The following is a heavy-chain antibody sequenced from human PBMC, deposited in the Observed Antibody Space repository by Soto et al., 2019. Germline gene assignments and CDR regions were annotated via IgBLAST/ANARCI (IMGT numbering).Heavy chain of an antibody. J-gene: IGHJ6*02. D-gene: IGHD6-13*01. CDR1: GYTFTSYD. CDR3: ARDRAGIAADGENHSYYGMDV. Sequence: QVQLVHSGAEVKKPGASVKVSCKASGYTFTSYDINWVRQATGQGVEWMGWMNPNMCNTGYAQKLQGRGTMTRNDAISTAYMELRSLRYEDTAVYYCARDRAGIAADGENHSYYGMDVWGQWRTVTVSS. CDR2: MNPNMCNT. V-gene: IGHV1-8*01.